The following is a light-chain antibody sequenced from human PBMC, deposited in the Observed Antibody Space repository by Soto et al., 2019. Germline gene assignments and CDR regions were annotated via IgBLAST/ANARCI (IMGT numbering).Light chain of an antibody. CDR3: QQYGSSPLT. V-gene: IGKV3-20*01. CDR1: QCVGSS. Sequence: EIVLTQSPGTLSLSPGARATLSCRASQCVGSSLVGYQQKPGQAPRLLIYGASNRATGIADRFSASGSGTDFTLTLSRLEPGDFAVYYCQQYGSSPLTFGGGTKVEIK. J-gene: IGKJ4*02. CDR2: GAS.